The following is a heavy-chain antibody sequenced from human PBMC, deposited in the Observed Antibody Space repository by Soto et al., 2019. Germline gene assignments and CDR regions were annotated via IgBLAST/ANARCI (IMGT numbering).Heavy chain of an antibody. CDR2: ISYDGSNK. Sequence: QVQLVESGGGVVQPGRSLRLSCAASGFTFSSYAMHWVRQAPGKGLEWVAVISYDGSNKYYADSVKGRFTISRDNSKNTLYLQKNSLRAEDTAVYYCARDLGYSGSYFDYWGQGTLVTVSS. V-gene: IGHV3-30-3*01. CDR1: GFTFSSYA. D-gene: IGHD1-26*01. CDR3: ARDLGYSGSYFDY. J-gene: IGHJ4*02.